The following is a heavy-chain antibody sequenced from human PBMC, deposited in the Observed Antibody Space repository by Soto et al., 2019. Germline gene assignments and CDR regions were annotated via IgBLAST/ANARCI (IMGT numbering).Heavy chain of an antibody. CDR1: GFTFSNYA. CDR3: ARETNGFMGAIAPAGYYYYGMDV. V-gene: IGHV3-48*04. Sequence: EVQLWESGGGFVQPGGSLTLSCAASGFTFSNYAMGWVRQAPGKGLQWVSDISSSGSTIYYADSVKGRFTISRDNAKNSLYLQMNSLRAEDTAVYYCARETNGFMGAIAPAGYYYYGMDVWGQGTTVTVSS. D-gene: IGHD1-26*01. CDR2: ISSSGSTI. J-gene: IGHJ6*02.